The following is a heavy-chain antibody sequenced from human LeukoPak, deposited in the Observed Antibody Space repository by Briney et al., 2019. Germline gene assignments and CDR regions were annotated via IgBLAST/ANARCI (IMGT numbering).Heavy chain of an antibody. J-gene: IGHJ4*02. CDR3: AKDDTEYNWNYGSGIDY. D-gene: IGHD1-7*01. V-gene: IGHV3-30-3*01. CDR2: ISYDGSNK. CDR1: GFTFSSYA. Sequence: PGGSLRLSCAASGFTFSSYAMHWVRQAPGKGLEWVAVISYDGSNKYYADSVKGRFTISRDNSKNTLYLQMNSLRAEDTAVYYCAKDDTEYNWNYGSGIDYWGQGTLVTVSS.